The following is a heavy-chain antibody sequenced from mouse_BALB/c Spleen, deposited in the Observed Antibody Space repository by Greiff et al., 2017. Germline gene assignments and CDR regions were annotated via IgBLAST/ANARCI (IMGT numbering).Heavy chain of an antibody. D-gene: IGHD2-1*01. J-gene: IGHJ3*01. V-gene: IGHV1-54*01. CDR1: GYAFTNYL. Sequence: QVHVKQSGAELVRPGTSVKVSCKASGYAFTNYLIEWVKQRPGQGLEWIGVINPGSGGTNNNEKFKGKATLTADKSSSTAYMQLSSLTSDDSAVYVCARSTMLPSWFAYWGQGTLVTVS. CDR2: INPGSGGT. CDR3: ARSTMLPSWFAY.